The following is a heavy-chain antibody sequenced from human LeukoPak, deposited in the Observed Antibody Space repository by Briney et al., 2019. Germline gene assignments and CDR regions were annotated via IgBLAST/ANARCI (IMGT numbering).Heavy chain of an antibody. CDR1: GYTFTGYY. CDR3: ARDLSGSAGKYFDL. CDR2: INPHTGGT. D-gene: IGHD1-26*01. Sequence: ASVKVSCKASGYTFTGYYMHSVRQAPGQGPEWMAWINPHTGGTNYAQRFQGRVTLTRDTSITTGYMDLSSLRSDDTAVYYCARDLSGSAGKYFDLWGRGTLVTVSS. J-gene: IGHJ2*01. V-gene: IGHV1-2*02.